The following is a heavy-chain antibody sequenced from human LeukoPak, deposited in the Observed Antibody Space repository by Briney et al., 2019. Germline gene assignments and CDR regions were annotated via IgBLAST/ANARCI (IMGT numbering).Heavy chain of an antibody. J-gene: IGHJ4*02. Sequence: GGSLRLSCAASGFTLSNYWMHWVRQAPGEGLVWVSRVYPDGTTTNYADSVTGRFTTSRDNAKNTLYLQMNSLRAEDTALYYCARALLVRNGYNYSPNYFDYWGQGTLVTVSS. CDR3: ARALLVRNGYNYSPNYFDY. CDR1: GFTLSNYW. V-gene: IGHV3-74*01. D-gene: IGHD5-24*01. CDR2: VYPDGTTT.